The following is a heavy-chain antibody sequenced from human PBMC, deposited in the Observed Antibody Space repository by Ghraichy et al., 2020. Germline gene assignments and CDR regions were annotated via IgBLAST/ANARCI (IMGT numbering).Heavy chain of an antibody. Sequence: SQTLSHTCTVSGGSISSYYWSWIRQPPGKGLEWIGYIYYSGSTNYNPSLKSRVTISVDTSKNQFSLKLSSVTAADTAVYYCARAKEYYVDQYFDYWGQGVLVTVSS. J-gene: IGHJ4*02. CDR1: GGSISSYY. V-gene: IGHV4-59*08. D-gene: IGHD2/OR15-2a*01. CDR2: IYYSGST. CDR3: ARAKEYYVDQYFDY.